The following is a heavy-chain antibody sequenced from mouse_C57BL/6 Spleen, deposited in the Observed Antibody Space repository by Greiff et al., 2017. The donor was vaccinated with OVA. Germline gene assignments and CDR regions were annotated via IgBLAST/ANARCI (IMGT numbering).Heavy chain of an antibody. CDR2: INPNNGGT. Sequence: VQLQQSGPELVKPGASVKMSCKASGYTFTDYNMHWVKQSHGKSLEWIGYINPNNGGTSYNQKFKGKATLTVNKSSSTAYMELRSLTSEDSAVYYCARYGSSAEDAMDYWGQGTSVTVSS. D-gene: IGHD1-1*01. J-gene: IGHJ4*01. V-gene: IGHV1-22*01. CDR1: GYTFTDYN. CDR3: ARYGSSAEDAMDY.